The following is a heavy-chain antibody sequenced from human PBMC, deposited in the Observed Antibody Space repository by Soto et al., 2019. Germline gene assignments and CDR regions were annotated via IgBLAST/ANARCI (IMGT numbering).Heavy chain of an antibody. V-gene: IGHV1-69*02. D-gene: IGHD3-10*01. Sequence: QVQLVQSGAEVKKPGSSVKVSCKASGGTFSSYTISWVRQAPGQGLEWMGRIIPILGIANYAQKFQGRVTMTTDTSTSTAYMELRSLRSDDTAVYYCARGYYYGSGRPTPGGMDVWGQGTTVTVSS. CDR2: IIPILGIA. J-gene: IGHJ6*02. CDR1: GGTFSSYT. CDR3: ARGYYYGSGRPTPGGMDV.